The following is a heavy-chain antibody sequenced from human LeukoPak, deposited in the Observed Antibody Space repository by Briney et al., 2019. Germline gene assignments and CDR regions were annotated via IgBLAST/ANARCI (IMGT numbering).Heavy chain of an antibody. Sequence: SETLSLTCTISGGSISSSYYYWGWIRQPPGKGLEWIGSNYSGSTYYNPSLKSRVTISEDTSKNQFSLKLSSVTAADTAVYYCTFNLGSGSYAFDIWGQGTMVTVSS. J-gene: IGHJ3*02. CDR2: NYSGST. CDR1: GGSISSSYYY. CDR3: TFNLGSGSYAFDI. V-gene: IGHV4-39*07. D-gene: IGHD3-10*01.